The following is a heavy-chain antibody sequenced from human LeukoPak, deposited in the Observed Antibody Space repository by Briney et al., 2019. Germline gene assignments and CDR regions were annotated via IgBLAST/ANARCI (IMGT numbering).Heavy chain of an antibody. D-gene: IGHD5-12*01. CDR3: ARDLIVATPFDY. J-gene: IGHJ4*02. CDR1: GYTFTGYY. V-gene: IGHV1-2*02. CDR2: INPNSGGT. Sequence: ASVKVSCKASGYTFTGYYMHWGRQAPRQGLEWMGWINPNSGGTNYAQKFQGRVTMTRDTSISTAYMELSRLRSDDTAVYYCARDLIVATPFDYWGQGTLVTVSS.